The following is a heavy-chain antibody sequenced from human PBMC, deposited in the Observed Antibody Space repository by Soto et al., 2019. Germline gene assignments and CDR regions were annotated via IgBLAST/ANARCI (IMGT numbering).Heavy chain of an antibody. CDR3: VKDVGYGFILFDY. CDR1: GFTFSSFG. V-gene: IGHV3-23*01. J-gene: IGHJ4*02. CDR2: VNGGGDST. D-gene: IGHD3-10*01. Sequence: EAQVLESGGDLVQPGGSLRLSCIASGFTFSSFGMTWVRQAPGKGLEWVSTVNGGGDSTYYADSVKGRFSIFRDNSKNTVYLQMNSLRAEDTAIYYCVKDVGYGFILFDYWGQGTLVTVSS.